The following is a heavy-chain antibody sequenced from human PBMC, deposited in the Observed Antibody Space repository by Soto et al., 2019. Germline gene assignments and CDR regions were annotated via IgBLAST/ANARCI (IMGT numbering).Heavy chain of an antibody. Sequence: ASVKVSCKASGYTFTSYGISWVRQAPGQGLEWVGWISAYNGNADYARKLQGRVTMTTDTSTNTAYMELRSLRSDDTAMYYCARVHSYCSGGSCRQGHWFDPWGQGTLVTVSS. CDR1: GYTFTSYG. CDR2: ISAYNGNA. CDR3: ARVHSYCSGGSCRQGHWFDP. V-gene: IGHV1-18*01. D-gene: IGHD2-15*01. J-gene: IGHJ5*02.